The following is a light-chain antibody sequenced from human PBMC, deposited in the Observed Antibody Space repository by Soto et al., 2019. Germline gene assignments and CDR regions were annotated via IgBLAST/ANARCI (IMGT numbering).Light chain of an antibody. CDR1: SSDVGGYNY. CDR2: EVS. J-gene: IGLJ7*01. V-gene: IGLV2-14*01. CDR3: SSYTSDSTFV. Sequence: QSALTQPASVSGSPGQSITISCTGTSSDVGGYNYVSWYQQHADKAPQLMIYEVSNRPSGVSSRFSGSKSGNTASLTISGLQAEDEADYYCSSYTSDSTFVFGPGTQLTVL.